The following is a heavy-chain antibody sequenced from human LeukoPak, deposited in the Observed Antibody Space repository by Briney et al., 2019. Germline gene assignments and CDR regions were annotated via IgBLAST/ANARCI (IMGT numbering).Heavy chain of an antibody. V-gene: IGHV1-2*06. J-gene: IGHJ4*02. CDR1: GYTFTGYY. CDR3: ARDQIYYDSSGYYYLLYYFGY. D-gene: IGHD3-22*01. CDR2: INPNSGGT. Sequence: ASVKVSCKASGYTFTGYYMHWVRQAPGQGLEWMGRINPNSGGTNYAQKFQGRVTMTRDTSISTAYMELSRLRSDDTAVYYCARDQIYYDSSGYYYLLYYFGYWGQGTLVTVSS.